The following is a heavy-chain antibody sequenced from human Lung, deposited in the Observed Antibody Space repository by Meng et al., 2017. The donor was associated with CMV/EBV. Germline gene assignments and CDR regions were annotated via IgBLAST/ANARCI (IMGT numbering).Heavy chain of an antibody. Sequence: GTFSSYALSCVRPAPGQGLEWMGGIIPIFGTANYAQKFQGRVTITTDESTSTAYMELSSLRSEDTAVYYCARGGGYCSSTSCYYFDYWGQGTLVTVSS. D-gene: IGHD2-2*03. CDR1: GTFSSYA. CDR3: ARGGGYCSSTSCYYFDY. CDR2: IIPIFGTA. V-gene: IGHV1-69*05. J-gene: IGHJ4*02.